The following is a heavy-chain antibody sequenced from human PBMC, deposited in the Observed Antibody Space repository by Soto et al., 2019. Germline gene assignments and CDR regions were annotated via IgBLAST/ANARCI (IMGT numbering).Heavy chain of an antibody. CDR3: ARGGGNWHDCDY. Sequence: QVQLQESGPGLVKPSQTLSLTCTVSGGSISSGGYYWSWIRQHPGKGLEWIGYIYYSGSTYYNPALRSRVTISVDRSKSQFPLKLSSVTAADTAVYYCARGGGNWHDCDYWGQGTLGTVSS. J-gene: IGHJ4*02. D-gene: IGHD1-20*01. V-gene: IGHV4-31*03. CDR1: GGSISSGGYY. CDR2: IYYSGST.